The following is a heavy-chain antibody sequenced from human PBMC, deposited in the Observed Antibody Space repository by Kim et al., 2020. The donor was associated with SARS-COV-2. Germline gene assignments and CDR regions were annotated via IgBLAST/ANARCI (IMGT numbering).Heavy chain of an antibody. CDR2: IWYEGSNK. CDR1: GFNFSNFG. V-gene: IGHV3-33*01. CDR3: ARERGVSTRLHTCYYYGMCT. D-gene: IGHD5-12*01. J-gene: IGHJ6*02. Sequence: GGSLRLSCAASGFNFSNFGMHWVRQAPGKGLEWVAVIWYEGSNKYYADSVKGRFTISRDSSKNTLYLQMDSLRAEDTAVYYCARERGVSTRLHTCYYYGMCTWGQRTTVTVSS.